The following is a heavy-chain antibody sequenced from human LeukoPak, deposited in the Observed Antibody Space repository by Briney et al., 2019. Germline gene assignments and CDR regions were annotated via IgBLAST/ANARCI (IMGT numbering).Heavy chain of an antibody. J-gene: IGHJ5*02. CDR1: GFTFSSYD. D-gene: IGHD2-15*01. CDR3: AKEGVGRYCSGGSCFETNWFDP. Sequence: GGSLRLSCAASGFTFSSYDMSWVRQAPGKGLEWVSAISGSGGSTYYADSVKGRFTISRDNSKNTLYLQMNSLRAEDTAVYYCAKEGVGRYCSGGSCFETNWFDPWGQGTLVTVSS. V-gene: IGHV3-23*01. CDR2: ISGSGGST.